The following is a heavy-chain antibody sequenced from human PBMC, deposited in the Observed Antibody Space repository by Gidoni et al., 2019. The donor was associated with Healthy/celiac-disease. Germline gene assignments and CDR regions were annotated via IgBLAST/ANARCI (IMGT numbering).Heavy chain of an antibody. D-gene: IGHD4-17*01. Sequence: QVQLVESGGGLVKPGGSLRLPCAASGFTFSDYYMSWIRQAPGKGLEWVSYISSSGSTIYYADSVKGRFTISRDNAKNSLYLQMNSLRAEDTAVYYCATTSRTGPIPLYGDYDYWGQGTLVTVPS. V-gene: IGHV3-11*01. CDR2: ISSSGSTI. CDR1: GFTFSDYY. J-gene: IGHJ4*02. CDR3: ATTSRTGPIPLYGDYDY.